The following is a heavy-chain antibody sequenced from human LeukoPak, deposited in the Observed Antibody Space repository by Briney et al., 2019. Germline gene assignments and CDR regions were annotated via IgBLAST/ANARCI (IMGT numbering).Heavy chain of an antibody. CDR3: ARLHYDFWSGYYYYYMDV. J-gene: IGHJ6*03. V-gene: IGHV6-1*01. D-gene: IGHD3-3*01. CDR2: TYYRSKWYN. CDR1: GDSVSSNSAA. Sequence: SQTLSLTCAISGDSVSSNSAAWHWIRQSPSRGLEWLGRTYYRSKWYNDYAVSVKSRITINPDTSKNQYSLQLNSVTPEDTAVYYCARLHYDFWSGYYYYYMDVWGKGTTVTVSS.